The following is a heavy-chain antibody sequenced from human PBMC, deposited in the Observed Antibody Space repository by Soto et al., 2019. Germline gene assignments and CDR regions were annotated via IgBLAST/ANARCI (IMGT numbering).Heavy chain of an antibody. CDR3: VQXWTGNSCPCMVX. V-gene: IGHV3-23*01. J-gene: IGHJ6*02. CDR1: GFTFSSFA. Sequence: EVQLLESGGGLVQPGGSLRLSCAASGFTFSSFAMTWVRQAPGEGLEWVSSISSSGETTYYSDSVKGRXXXXRXXXKXXXXXXXXXXRXEXTAXYFCVQXWTGNSCPCMVXWGQ. CDR2: ISSSGETT. D-gene: IGHD6-13*01.